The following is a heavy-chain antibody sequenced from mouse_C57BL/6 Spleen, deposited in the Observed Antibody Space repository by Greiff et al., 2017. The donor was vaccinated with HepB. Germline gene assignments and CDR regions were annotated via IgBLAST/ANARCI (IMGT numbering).Heavy chain of an antibody. V-gene: IGHV2-9-1*01. CDR3: ASSYDGYYHYAMDY. CDR1: GFSLTSYA. CDR2: IWTGGGT. D-gene: IGHD2-3*01. Sequence: VQLQQSGPGLVAPSQSLSITCTVSGFSLTSYAISWVRQPPGKGLEWLGVIWTGGGTNYNSALKSRLSISKDNSKSQVFLKMNSLQTDDTARYYCASSYDGYYHYAMDYWGQGTSVTVSS. J-gene: IGHJ4*01.